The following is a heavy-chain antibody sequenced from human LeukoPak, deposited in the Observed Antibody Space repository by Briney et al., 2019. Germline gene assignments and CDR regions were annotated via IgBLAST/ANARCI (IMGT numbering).Heavy chain of an antibody. CDR2: ISGSGSNT. V-gene: IGHV3-23*01. CDR1: GFTFNNYA. D-gene: IGHD6-19*01. CDR3: ASETSGWYSDY. Sequence: GGSLRLSCVASGFTFNNYAMSWVRQAPGKGLEWVSTISGSGSNTYYADSVKGRFTISRDTSKKTLYLQMNSLRADDTAVYYCASETSGWYSDYWGQGALVTVSS. J-gene: IGHJ4*02.